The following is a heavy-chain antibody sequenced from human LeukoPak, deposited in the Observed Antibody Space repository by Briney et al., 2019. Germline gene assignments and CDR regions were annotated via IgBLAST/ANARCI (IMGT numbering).Heavy chain of an antibody. Sequence: GGSLRLSCAASGSTVRSNYMTWYRQAPGKGLECVSVIYGGGSTYYTDSVKGRFTISRDNSKNTVFLQMNSLRADDTAVYYCARDHCSRTSCCEHWGQGTLVTVSS. J-gene: IGHJ4*02. CDR3: ARDHCSRTSCCEH. V-gene: IGHV3-53*01. D-gene: IGHD2-2*01. CDR1: GSTVRSNY. CDR2: IYGGGST.